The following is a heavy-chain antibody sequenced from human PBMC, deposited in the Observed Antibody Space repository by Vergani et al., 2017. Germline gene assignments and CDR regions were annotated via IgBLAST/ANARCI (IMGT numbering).Heavy chain of an antibody. V-gene: IGHV3-11*05. Sequence: QVQLVESGGGLVKPGGSLRLSCAASGFTFSDYYLSWIRQAPGKVVEWVSYISSSSSYTNYADSVKCRFTISRDNANNSLYLQMNSLRAEDTAVYYCAREGMQLINGMDVWGQGTTVTVSS. CDR2: ISSSSSYT. CDR1: GFTFSDYY. J-gene: IGHJ6*02. CDR3: AREGMQLINGMDV. D-gene: IGHD5-18*01.